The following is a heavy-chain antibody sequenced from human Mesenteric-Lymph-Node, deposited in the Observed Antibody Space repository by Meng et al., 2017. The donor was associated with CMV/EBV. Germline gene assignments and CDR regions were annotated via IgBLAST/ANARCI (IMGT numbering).Heavy chain of an antibody. CDR1: GFTFSSYW. V-gene: IGHV3-7*01. Sequence: GESLKISCAASGFTFSSYWMSWVRQAPGKGLEWVANIKQDGSEKYYVDSVKGRFTISRDNAKNSLYLQMNSLRAEDTAVYYCARARLTYYDILTGYYRSFDYWGQGTLVTVSS. CDR2: IKQDGSEK. D-gene: IGHD3-9*01. CDR3: ARARLTYYDILTGYYRSFDY. J-gene: IGHJ4*02.